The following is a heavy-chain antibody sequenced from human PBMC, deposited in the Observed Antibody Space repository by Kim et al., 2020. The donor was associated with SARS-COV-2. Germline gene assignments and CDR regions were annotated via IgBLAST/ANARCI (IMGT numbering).Heavy chain of an antibody. CDR1: GFTFSSDA. CDR3: ASPTPGYCASSSCHAYDW. Sequence: GGSLRLSCAVPGFTFSSDAMAWVRQAPGKGLEWVSAISGNGLDTYYADSVRGRFTISRDNSKNILYLQMNSLTAEDTAVYYCASPTPGYCASSSCHAYDWWGHRTLVTVPS. J-gene: IGHJ4*01. D-gene: IGHD2-8*01. V-gene: IGHV3-23*01. CDR2: ISGNGLDT.